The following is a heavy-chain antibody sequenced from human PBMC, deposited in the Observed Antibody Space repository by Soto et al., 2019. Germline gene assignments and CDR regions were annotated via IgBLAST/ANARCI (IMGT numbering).Heavy chain of an antibody. CDR2: ISAYNGNT. CDR1: GYTFSSHG. Sequence: ASVKVSCKASGYTFSSHGINWVRQAPGQGLEWMGWISAYNGNTNYAQKLQGRVTMTTDTSTSTAYMELRSLRSDDTAVYYCARHISNFRYYYYAMDVWGQGTTVTVSS. D-gene: IGHD4-4*01. J-gene: IGHJ6*02. V-gene: IGHV1-18*04. CDR3: ARHISNFRYYYYAMDV.